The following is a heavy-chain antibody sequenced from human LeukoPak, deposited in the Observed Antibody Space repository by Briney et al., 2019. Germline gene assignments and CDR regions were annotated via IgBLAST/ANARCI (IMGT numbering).Heavy chain of an antibody. J-gene: IGHJ6*03. CDR1: GGSISSYY. CDR3: ASHIAARRSYMDV. V-gene: IGHV4-4*07. CDR2: IYTSGSA. D-gene: IGHD6-6*01. Sequence: PSETLSLTCTVSGGSISSYYWSWIRQPAGKGLEWIGRIYTSGSANYNPSLKSRVTMSVDPSKNQFSLKLSSVTAADTAVYYCASHIAARRSYMDVWGKGTTVTVSS.